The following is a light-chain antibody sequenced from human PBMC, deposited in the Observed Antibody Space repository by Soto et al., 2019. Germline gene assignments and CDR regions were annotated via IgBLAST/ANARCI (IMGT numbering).Light chain of an antibody. Sequence: EIVLTQSPGTLSLSPGERATLSCRASQSVSSSYLAWYQQKPDQAPRLLIYGASSRATDIPDRFSGSGSGTDFTLTISRLEPEDFAVYYCQQYGSSPRTFGQGTKVEIK. CDR3: QQYGSSPRT. CDR2: GAS. CDR1: QSVSSSY. J-gene: IGKJ1*01. V-gene: IGKV3-20*01.